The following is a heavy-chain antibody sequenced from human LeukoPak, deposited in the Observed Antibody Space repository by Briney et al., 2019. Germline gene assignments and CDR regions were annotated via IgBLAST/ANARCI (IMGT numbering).Heavy chain of an antibody. CDR2: IWSGGSK. V-gene: IGHV3-66*01. D-gene: IGHD1-1*01. J-gene: IGHJ4*02. CDR1: GFTVSSNY. CDR3: ARVPTGGYYFDY. Sequence: GGSLRLSCAASGFTVSSNYMSWVRQARGKGLEWVSVIWSGGSKYYADSVKGRFTISRDNSKNTLYLQINSLRAEDTAVYYCARVPTGGYYFDYWGQGTLVTVSS.